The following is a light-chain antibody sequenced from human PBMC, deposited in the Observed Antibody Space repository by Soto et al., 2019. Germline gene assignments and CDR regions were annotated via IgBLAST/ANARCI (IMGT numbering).Light chain of an antibody. CDR3: SSYTSSSTPG. CDR2: DVS. J-gene: IGLJ2*01. Sequence: QSVLTQPASVSGSPGQSITISCTGTSSDVGGYNYVSWYQQHPGKAPKLMIYDVSNRPSGVSNRFSGSKSGNTASLTISGLQAEDDADYYCSSYTSSSTPGFGGGTKLTVL. CDR1: SSDVGGYNY. V-gene: IGLV2-14*01.